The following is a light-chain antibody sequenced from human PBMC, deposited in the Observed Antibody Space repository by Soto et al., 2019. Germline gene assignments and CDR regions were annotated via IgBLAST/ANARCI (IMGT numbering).Light chain of an antibody. CDR2: GAY. Sequence: IVLTQSPSTLSLSPGERATLSCRASQNVRDGYLAWFQKKPGQAPRLLIYGAYARAAGIPDRFSGSGSGTDFTRTISRLEPEDFAVYYCQQYGTSLFTFGQGNKLESK. CDR1: QNVRDGY. V-gene: IGKV3-20*01. CDR3: QQYGTSLFT. J-gene: IGKJ2*01.